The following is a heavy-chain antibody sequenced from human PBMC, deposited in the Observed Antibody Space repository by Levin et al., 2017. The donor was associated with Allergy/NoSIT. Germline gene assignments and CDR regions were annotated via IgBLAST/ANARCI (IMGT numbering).Heavy chain of an antibody. V-gene: IGHV3-23*01. CDR2: ISGSGGST. Sequence: PGGSLRLSCAASGFTFSSYAMSWVRQAPGKGLEWVSAISGSGGSTYYADSVKGRFTISRDNSKNTLYLQMNSLRAEDTAVYYCAKVGLFRGRSPTSIAVAGPFDYWGQGTLVTVSS. CDR3: AKVGLFRGRSPTSIAVAGPFDY. CDR1: GFTFSSYA. J-gene: IGHJ4*02. D-gene: IGHD6-19*01.